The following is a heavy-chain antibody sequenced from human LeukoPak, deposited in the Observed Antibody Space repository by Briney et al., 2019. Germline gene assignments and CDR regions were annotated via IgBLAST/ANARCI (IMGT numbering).Heavy chain of an antibody. CDR1: GFRFSNHG. J-gene: IGHJ6*03. CDR2: ISGSGGST. Sequence: GGSLRLSCAGSGFRFSNHGMSWVRQAPGKGLEWVSAISGSGGSTYYADSVKGRFTISRDNSKNTLYLQMNSLRAEDTAVYYCANRAWYYYYMDVWGKGTTVTVSS. CDR3: ANRAWYYYYMDV. V-gene: IGHV3-23*01.